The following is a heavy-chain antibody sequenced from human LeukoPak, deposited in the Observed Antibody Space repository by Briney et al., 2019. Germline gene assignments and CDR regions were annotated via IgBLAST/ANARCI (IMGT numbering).Heavy chain of an antibody. Sequence: GASVKVSCKASGYTFTSYAMHWVRQAPGQRLEWMGWINAGNGNTKYSQKFQGRVTITRDTSASTAYMELSSLRSEDTAVYYCAKASGGHIVLMVYASAEYFQHWGQGTLVTVSS. J-gene: IGHJ1*01. CDR3: AKASGGHIVLMVYASAEYFQH. V-gene: IGHV1-3*01. CDR2: INAGNGNT. D-gene: IGHD2-8*01. CDR1: GYTFTSYA.